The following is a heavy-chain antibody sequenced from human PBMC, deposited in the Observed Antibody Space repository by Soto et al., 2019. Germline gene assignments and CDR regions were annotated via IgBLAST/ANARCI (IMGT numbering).Heavy chain of an antibody. CDR3: VRGDRGMGYYYGMDV. CDR2: IIPIFGTA. CDR1: GGTFSSYA. Sequence: SVKVSCKASGGTFSSYAISWVRQAPGQGLEWMGGIIPIFGTANYAQKFQGRVTITADKSTSTAYMELSSLRSEDTAVYYCVRGDRGMGYYYGMDVWRRGTTGTVSS. V-gene: IGHV1-69*06. D-gene: IGHD3-16*01. J-gene: IGHJ6*02.